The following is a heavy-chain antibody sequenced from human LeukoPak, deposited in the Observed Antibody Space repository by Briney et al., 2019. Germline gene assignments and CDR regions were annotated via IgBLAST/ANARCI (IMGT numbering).Heavy chain of an antibody. J-gene: IGHJ4*01. CDR2: VAATGERT. D-gene: IGHD5-24*01. Sequence: GASVKICCKASSYRFTNFHIHWVRQAPGQGLEWMGGVAATGERTMYAQKFQGRLTVTRDTSTNTVYMDLYNLKSEDTAVYFCATILIGYNHFDYWGQGTQVIVS. CDR3: ATILIGYNHFDY. CDR1: SYRFTNFH. V-gene: IGHV1-46*01.